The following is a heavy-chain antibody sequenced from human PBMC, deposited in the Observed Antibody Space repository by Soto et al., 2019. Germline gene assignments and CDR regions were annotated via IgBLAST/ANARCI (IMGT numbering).Heavy chain of an antibody. CDR1: GGTFSSYA. Sequence: GASVKVSCKASGGTFSSYASSWVRQAPGQGLEWMGGIIPIFGTANYAQKFQGRVTITADESTSTAYMELSSLRSEDTAVYYCARDRDIVVVVAVHDAFGIWGQGTMVTVSS. CDR2: IIPIFGTA. D-gene: IGHD2-15*01. J-gene: IGHJ3*02. CDR3: ARDRDIVVVVAVHDAFGI. V-gene: IGHV1-69*13.